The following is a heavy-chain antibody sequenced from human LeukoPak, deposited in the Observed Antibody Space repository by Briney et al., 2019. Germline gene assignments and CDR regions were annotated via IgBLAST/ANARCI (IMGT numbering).Heavy chain of an antibody. CDR3: ARDRCSRTSCFIDY. CDR1: GFTFRSDW. CDR2: INQDGSKK. Sequence: GGSVRLSCAASGFTFRSDWMSWVRQAPGKGLEWVANINQDGSKKYCVDSVKGRFTISRDNAKNSLYLQMNSLRAEDTAVYYCARDRCSRTSCFIDYWGQGTLVTVSS. D-gene: IGHD2-2*01. V-gene: IGHV3-7*04. J-gene: IGHJ4*02.